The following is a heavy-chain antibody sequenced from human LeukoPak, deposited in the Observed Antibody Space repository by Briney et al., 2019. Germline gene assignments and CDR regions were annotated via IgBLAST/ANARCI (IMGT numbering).Heavy chain of an antibody. D-gene: IGHD7-27*01. J-gene: IGHJ3*02. CDR2: IYYSGST. CDR3: ARGKLGMEAFDI. CDR1: GGSISSSSYY. V-gene: IGHV4-39*07. Sequence: SETLSLTCTVSGGSISSSSYYCGWVRQPPGRGLEWVGSIYYSGSTYYNPSLKSRVTISVDTSKNQFSRKLSSVTAADTAVYYCARGKLGMEAFDIWGQGTMVTVSS.